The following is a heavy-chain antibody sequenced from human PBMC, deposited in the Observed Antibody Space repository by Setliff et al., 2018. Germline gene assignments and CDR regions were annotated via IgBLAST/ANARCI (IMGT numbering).Heavy chain of an antibody. CDR3: ARGYCSGGSCADFDY. CDR2: INTNTGFP. CDR1: GYTFTSNL. Sequence: ASVKVSCKASGYTFTSNLINWVRQAPGQGLEWMGWINTNTGFPTYAQGFTGRFVFSLDTSVSTAYLQISSVKAEDTAVYYCARGYCSGGSCADFDYWGQGTLVTVSS. V-gene: IGHV7-4-1*02. J-gene: IGHJ4*02. D-gene: IGHD2-15*01.